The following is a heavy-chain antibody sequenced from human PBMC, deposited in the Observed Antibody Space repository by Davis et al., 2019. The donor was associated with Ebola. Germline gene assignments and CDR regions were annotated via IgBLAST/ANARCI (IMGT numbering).Heavy chain of an antibody. CDR3: ARAAGIAVAAGFDY. V-gene: IGHV1-2*02. CDR2: INPNSGGT. CDR1: GYTFTGYY. Sequence: ASVKVSCKASGYTFTGYYMHWVRQAPGQGLEWMGWINPNSGGTKYAQKFQGRVTMTRDTSTSTVYMELSSLRSEDTAVYYCARAAGIAVAAGFDYWGQGTLVTVSS. J-gene: IGHJ4*02. D-gene: IGHD6-19*01.